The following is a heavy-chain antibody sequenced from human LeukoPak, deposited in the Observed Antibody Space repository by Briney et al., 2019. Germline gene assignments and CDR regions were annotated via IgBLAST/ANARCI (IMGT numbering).Heavy chain of an antibody. V-gene: IGHV3-23*01. CDR3: AKGGWYYFDY. D-gene: IGHD6-19*01. Sequence: GGSLRLSCTASGFTFGDYAMSWFRQAPGKGLEWVSAISGSGGSTYYADSVKGRFTISRDNSKNTLYLQMNSLRAEDTAVYYCAKGGWYYFDYWGQGTLVTVSS. CDR1: GFTFGDYA. CDR2: ISGSGGST. J-gene: IGHJ4*02.